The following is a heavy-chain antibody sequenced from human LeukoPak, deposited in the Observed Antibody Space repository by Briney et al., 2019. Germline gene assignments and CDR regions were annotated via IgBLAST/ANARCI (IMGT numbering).Heavy chain of an antibody. CDR1: GFIFRNYA. V-gene: IGHV3-23*01. CDR2: ITGSGDTT. J-gene: IGHJ4*02. CDR3: AKWGDYDILTGYYVSDF. Sequence: GGSMRLSCAVSGFIFRNYAMSWVRPAPGKGLEWVSAITGSGDTTYYADSVKGRFTVSRDNSKNTLYVEMNTLRAEDTAVYYCAKWGDYDILTGYYVSDFWGQGTLVTVSS. D-gene: IGHD3-9*01.